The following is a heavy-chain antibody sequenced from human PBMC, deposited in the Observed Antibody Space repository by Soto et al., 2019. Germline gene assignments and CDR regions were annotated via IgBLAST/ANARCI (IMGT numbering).Heavy chain of an antibody. V-gene: IGHV3-48*01. D-gene: IGHD1-20*01. CDR3: TTGSIIGTKNNWFDP. CDR2: IHMTHNVI. CDR1: GFNFPTYA. J-gene: IGHJ5*02. Sequence: GGSLRLSCAASGFNFPTYAMNWVRQAPGKGLEWLSFIHMTHNVIFYADSVRGRFTISRDNAKDSLYLQMNSLNTEDTAVYYCTTGSIIGTKNNWFDPWGQGTLVTVSS.